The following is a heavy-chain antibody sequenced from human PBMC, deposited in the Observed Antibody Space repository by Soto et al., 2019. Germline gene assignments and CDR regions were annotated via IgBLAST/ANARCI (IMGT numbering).Heavy chain of an antibody. V-gene: IGHV4-4*02. CDR2: IFHTGST. Sequence: QVQLQESGPGLVKPSGTLSLSCAVSGGSITSTNWWSWVRQPPGKGLEWIGEIFHTGSTNYNPSLKGRVTIALDEPKYQFSLEVSSVTAADTAVYYCAKTVGAILDYWGQGTLVTVSS. J-gene: IGHJ4*02. CDR3: AKTVGAILDY. D-gene: IGHD1-26*01. CDR1: GGSITSTNW.